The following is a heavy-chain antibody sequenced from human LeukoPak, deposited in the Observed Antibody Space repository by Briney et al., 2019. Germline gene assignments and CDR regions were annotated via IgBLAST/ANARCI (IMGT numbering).Heavy chain of an antibody. CDR2: IYSGGST. D-gene: IGHD3-16*01. V-gene: IGHV3-66*01. CDR3: ARDLPHPGGGNWYFDL. CDR1: GFTVSSNY. Sequence: GGSLRLSCAASGFTVSSNYMSWVRQAPGMGLEWVSVIYSGGSTYYADSVKGRFTISRDNSKNTLYLQMNSLRAEDTAVYYCARDLPHPGGGNWYFDLWGRGTLVTVSS. J-gene: IGHJ2*01.